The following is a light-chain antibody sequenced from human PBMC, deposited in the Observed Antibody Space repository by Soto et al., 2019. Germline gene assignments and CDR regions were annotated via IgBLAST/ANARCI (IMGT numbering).Light chain of an antibody. J-gene: IGKJ1*01. V-gene: IGKV3-20*01. CDR2: GAS. CDR3: QQYGSSRT. Sequence: EIVLTQSPATLSLSPGERATLSCRASQSVSSYLAWYQQKPGQAPRLLIYGASSRATGIPDRFSGSGSGTGFTLTISRLEPEDFAVYYCQQYGSSRTFGQGTKVDI. CDR1: QSVSSY.